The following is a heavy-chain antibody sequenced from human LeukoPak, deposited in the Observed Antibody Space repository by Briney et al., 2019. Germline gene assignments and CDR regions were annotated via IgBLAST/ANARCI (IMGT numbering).Heavy chain of an antibody. CDR3: ARVAVWRLEPDAFDI. CDR1: GFTFSSHS. Sequence: AGGSLRLSCAASGFTFSSHSMNWVRQAPGKGLEWVSSISSSSSYIYYADSVKGRFTISRDNAKNSLYLQMNSLRAEDTAVYYCARVAVWRLEPDAFDIWGQGTMVTVSS. V-gene: IGHV3-21*01. CDR2: ISSSSSYI. D-gene: IGHD1-1*01. J-gene: IGHJ3*02.